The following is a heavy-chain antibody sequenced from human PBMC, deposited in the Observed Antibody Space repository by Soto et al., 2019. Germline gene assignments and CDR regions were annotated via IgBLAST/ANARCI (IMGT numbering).Heavy chain of an antibody. CDR3: ARRYGGTFDY. J-gene: IGHJ4*02. D-gene: IGHD2-15*01. Sequence: PSETLSLTCTVSCGSISSYYWSWIRQPPGKGLEWIGYIYYSGSTNYNPSLKSRVTISVDTSKNQFSLKLTSVTAADTAVYYCARRYGGTFDYWGQGTLVTVS. CDR2: IYYSGST. CDR1: CGSISSYY. V-gene: IGHV4-59*08.